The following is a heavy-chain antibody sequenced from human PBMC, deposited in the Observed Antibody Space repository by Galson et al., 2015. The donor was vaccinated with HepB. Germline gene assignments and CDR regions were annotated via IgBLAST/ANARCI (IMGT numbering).Heavy chain of an antibody. CDR3: AKVQRPYYYDTSGS. CDR2: ILFDGNNK. J-gene: IGHJ5*02. D-gene: IGHD3-22*01. Sequence: SLRLSCAASGFTFSNYGMHWVRQPPGKGLEWVAVILFDGNNKYYADSVKGRFTISRDNSKNTLYLQMNSLRLEDTAVYYCAKVQRPYYYDTSGSWGQGTLVTVSS. CDR1: GFTFSNYG. V-gene: IGHV3-30*18.